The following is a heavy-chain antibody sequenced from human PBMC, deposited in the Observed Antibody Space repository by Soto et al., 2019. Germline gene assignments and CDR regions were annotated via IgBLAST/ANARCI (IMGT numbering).Heavy chain of an antibody. V-gene: IGHV1-2*02. Sequence: QVQLVQSGAEVKESGASVKVSCKASGYTFTGYYIHWVRQAPGQGFEWVGEISPKSGGTRYAQKFQCRVTMTKDTSITTVYMELSNLSPDDTAVYYCGRGRSGELVVFYWGQGTLVTVHS. J-gene: IGHJ4*02. D-gene: IGHD1-7*01. CDR3: GRGRSGELVVFY. CDR2: ISPKSGGT. CDR1: GYTFTGYY.